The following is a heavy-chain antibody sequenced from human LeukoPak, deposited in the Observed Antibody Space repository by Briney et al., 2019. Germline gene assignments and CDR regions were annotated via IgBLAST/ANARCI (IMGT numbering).Heavy chain of an antibody. V-gene: IGHV3-53*01. CDR1: GFTVSSNY. D-gene: IGHD1-26*01. CDR2: IYSGGST. Sequence: GGSLRLSCVASGFTVSSNYMSWVRQAPGKGLEWVSVIYSGGSTYYADSVKGRFTISRDNSVNTVYLQMNSLRAEDTAVYYCARDSDYYAFTYWGQGTLVTVSS. CDR3: ARDSDYYAFTY. J-gene: IGHJ4*02.